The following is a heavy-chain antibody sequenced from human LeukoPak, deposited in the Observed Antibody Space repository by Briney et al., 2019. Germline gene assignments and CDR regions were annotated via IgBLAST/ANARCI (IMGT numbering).Heavy chain of an antibody. CDR1: GFTFSSYG. J-gene: IGHJ4*02. Sequence: GGSLRLSCAASGFTFSSYGMHWVRQAPGKGLEWVAVIWYDGSNKYYADSVKGRFTISRDNSKNTLYLQMNSLRAEDTAVYYCARDPDHKYSSSWYDYWGQGTLVTVSS. D-gene: IGHD6-13*01. CDR2: IWYDGSNK. CDR3: ARDPDHKYSSSWYDY. V-gene: IGHV3-33*08.